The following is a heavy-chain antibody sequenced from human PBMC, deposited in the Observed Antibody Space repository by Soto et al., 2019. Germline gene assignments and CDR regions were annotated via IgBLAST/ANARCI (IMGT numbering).Heavy chain of an antibody. CDR3: ARGDWDRPDYSSSWSLSYYYYYMDV. CDR1: GYTFTSYD. D-gene: IGHD6-13*01. Sequence: ASVKVSCKASGYTFTSYDINWVRQATGQGLEWMGWMNPNSGNTGYAQKFQGRVTMIRNTSISTAYMELSSLRSEDTAVYYCARGDWDRPDYSSSWSLSYYYYYMDVWGKGTTVTVSS. V-gene: IGHV1-8*01. J-gene: IGHJ6*03. CDR2: MNPNSGNT.